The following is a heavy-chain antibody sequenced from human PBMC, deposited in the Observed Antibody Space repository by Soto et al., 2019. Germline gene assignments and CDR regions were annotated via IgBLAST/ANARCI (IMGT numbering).Heavy chain of an antibody. CDR1: GGSISSYY. V-gene: IGHV4-59*08. CDR3: ARLDGLDAFDI. J-gene: IGHJ3*02. CDR2: IYYSGST. Sequence: SETLSLTCTVSGGSISSYYWSWIRQPPGKGLEWIGYIYYSGSTNYNPSLKSRVTISVDTSKNQFSLKLSSVTAADTAVYYCARLDGLDAFDIWGQGTMLTVS.